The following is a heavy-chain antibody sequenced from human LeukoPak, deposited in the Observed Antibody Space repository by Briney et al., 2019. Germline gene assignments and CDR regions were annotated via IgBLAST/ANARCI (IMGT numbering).Heavy chain of an antibody. V-gene: IGHV4-39*07. J-gene: IGHJ4*02. D-gene: IGHD3-22*01. CDR3: AGDSSGYYYFDY. CDR1: GGSISISSYY. Sequence: SETLSLTCTVSGGSISISSYYWGWIRQPPGKGLEWIGSIYYSGSTYYNPSLKSRVTISVDTSKNQFSLKLSSVTAADTAVYYCAGDSSGYYYFDYWGQGTLVTVSS. CDR2: IYYSGST.